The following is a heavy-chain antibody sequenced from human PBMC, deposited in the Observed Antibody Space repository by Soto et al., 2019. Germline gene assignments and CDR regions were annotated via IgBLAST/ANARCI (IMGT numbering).Heavy chain of an antibody. CDR2: IYYSGST. J-gene: IGHJ5*02. V-gene: IGHV4-59*01. Sequence: PSETLSLTCTVSGGSISSYYWSWIRQPPGKGLEWIGYIYYSGSTNYNPSLKSRVTISVDTSKNQFSLKLSSVTAADTAVYYCARAEGNNWFDPWGQGTLVTVSS. CDR1: GGSISSYY. CDR3: ARAEGNNWFDP.